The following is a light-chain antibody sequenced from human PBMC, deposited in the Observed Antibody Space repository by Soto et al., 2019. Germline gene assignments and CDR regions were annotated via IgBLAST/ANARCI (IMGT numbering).Light chain of an antibody. CDR3: SSYTSSSTPL. J-gene: IGLJ2*01. CDR1: SSDVGGYNY. CDR2: DVS. Sequence: QSALTQPASVSGSPGQSVTISCTGTSSDVGGYNYVSWYQQHPGKAPKLMIYDVSNRPSGVSNRFSGSKSGNTASLTISGLQAEDEADYYVSSYTSSSTPLFAGGTKRTV. V-gene: IGLV2-14*01.